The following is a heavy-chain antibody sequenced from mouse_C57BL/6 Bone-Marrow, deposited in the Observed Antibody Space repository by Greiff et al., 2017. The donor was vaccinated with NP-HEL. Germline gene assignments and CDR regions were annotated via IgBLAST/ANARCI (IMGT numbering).Heavy chain of an antibody. Sequence: QVQLQQPGAELVRPGSSVKLSCKASGYTFTSYWMDWVKQRPGQGLEWIGNIYPSDSETHYNQKFKDKATLTVDKSSSTAYMQLSSLTSEDAAVYYCAREGELTAYYFDYWGQGTTLTVSS. J-gene: IGHJ2*01. D-gene: IGHD2-13*01. CDR3: AREGELTAYYFDY. V-gene: IGHV1-61*01. CDR1: GYTFTSYW. CDR2: IYPSDSET.